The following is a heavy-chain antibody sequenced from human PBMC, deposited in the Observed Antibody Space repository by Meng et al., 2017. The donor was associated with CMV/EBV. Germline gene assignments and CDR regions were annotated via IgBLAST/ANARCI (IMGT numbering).Heavy chain of an antibody. CDR2: INPSGGST. CDR3: AREEGIAARSDRFDP. V-gene: IGHV1-46*01. D-gene: IGHD6-6*01. Sequence: QVPLGQSGGEVKKPGASVKFSCKASGYTFTSYYMHWVRQAPGQGLEWMGIINPSGGSTSYAQKFQGRVTMTRDTSTSTVYMELSSLRSEDTAVYYCAREEGIAARSDRFDPWGQGTLVTVSS. J-gene: IGHJ5*02. CDR1: GYTFTSYY.